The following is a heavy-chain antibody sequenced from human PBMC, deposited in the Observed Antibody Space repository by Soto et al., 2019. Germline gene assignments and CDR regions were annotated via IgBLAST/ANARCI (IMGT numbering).Heavy chain of an antibody. CDR3: ASRTYAMDV. V-gene: IGHV4-4*02. CDR2: IFHNGNT. CDR1: GGSISSSNW. Sequence: QVQLQESGPGLVKPSGTLSLTCAVSGGSISSSNWWSWVRQPPGQGLEWIGEIFHNGNTSSNPSLTGRGTMAVDKSKNQFSLNLNSVTAADTAVYYWASRTYAMDVWGQGTTVTVSS. J-gene: IGHJ6*02.